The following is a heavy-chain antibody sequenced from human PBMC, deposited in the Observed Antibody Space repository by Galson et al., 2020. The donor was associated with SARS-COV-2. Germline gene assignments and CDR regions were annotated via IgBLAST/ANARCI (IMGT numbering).Heavy chain of an antibody. CDR2: IIHSGST. D-gene: IGHD3-10*01. Sequence: SQASETLSLTCAVYGGSFTNSYWAWVRQSPGRGLEWIGEIIHSGSTNYSPSFESRVSISIDKSINQVSLKLYSVTVADTAIYYCAGIRGRYKWFDPWGQGTLVTVSS. V-gene: IGHV4-34*12. CDR3: AGIRGRYKWFDP. J-gene: IGHJ5*02. CDR1: GGSFTNSY.